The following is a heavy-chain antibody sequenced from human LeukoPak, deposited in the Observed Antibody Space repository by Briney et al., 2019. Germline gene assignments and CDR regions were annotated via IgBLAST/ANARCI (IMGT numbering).Heavy chain of an antibody. CDR3: ARDLGMVATETFDY. Sequence: GSLRLSCAASGFTFSSYAMHWVRQAPGKGLEWVAVISYDGSNKYYADSVKGRFTISRDNSKNTLYLQMNSLRAEDTAVYYCARDLGMVATETFDYWGQGTLVTVSS. J-gene: IGHJ4*02. CDR2: ISYDGSNK. V-gene: IGHV3-30-3*01. CDR1: GFTFSSYA. D-gene: IGHD5-12*01.